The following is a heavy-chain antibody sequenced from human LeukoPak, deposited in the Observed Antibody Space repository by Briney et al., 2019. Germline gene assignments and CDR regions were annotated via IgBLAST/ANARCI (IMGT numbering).Heavy chain of an antibody. V-gene: IGHV6-1*01. Sequence: SQTLSLTCAISGGSVSSNSAAWNWIRQSSSRGLEWLGRTYYRSKWYYDYAVSVKGRISINPDTSKNQFSLQLNSVSPVDTAVYYCARGYDILTGYDNFYYYGMDVWGKGTTVTVSS. CDR2: TYYRSKWYY. D-gene: IGHD3-9*01. J-gene: IGHJ6*04. CDR1: GGSVSSNSAA. CDR3: ARGYDILTGYDNFYYYGMDV.